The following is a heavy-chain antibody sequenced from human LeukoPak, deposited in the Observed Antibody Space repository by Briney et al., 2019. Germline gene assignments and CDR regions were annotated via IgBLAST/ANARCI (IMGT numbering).Heavy chain of an antibody. V-gene: IGHV5-10-1*01. CDR1: GYSFTTYW. CDR3: ASRSNSGYEFFDY. Sequence: GESLKISCKGSGYSFTTYWISWVRQMPGKGLEWMGRIDPSDSYTNYSPSFQGHVTISADKSFSTAYLQWTSLKASDTAMYYCASRSNSGYEFFDYWGQGTLVTVSS. CDR2: IDPSDSYT. D-gene: IGHD5-12*01. J-gene: IGHJ4*02.